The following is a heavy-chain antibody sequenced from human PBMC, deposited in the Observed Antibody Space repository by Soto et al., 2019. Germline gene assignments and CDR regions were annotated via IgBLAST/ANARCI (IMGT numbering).Heavy chain of an antibody. CDR2: ISAYSGNT. CDR3: ARVGGYYYGMEV. J-gene: IGHJ6*02. V-gene: IGHV1-18*04. D-gene: IGHD2-15*01. CDR1: GYTFSNYA. Sequence: ASVKVSCKTSGYTFSNYAINWVRQAPGQVLEWMGWISAYSGNTNYAQKLQGRVTMTTDTSTSTAYMELRSLRSDDTAVYYCARVGGYYYGMEVWGQGTTVAVSS.